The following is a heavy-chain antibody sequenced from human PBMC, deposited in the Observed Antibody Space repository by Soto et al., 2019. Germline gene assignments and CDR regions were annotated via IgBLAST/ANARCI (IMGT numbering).Heavy chain of an antibody. D-gene: IGHD3-16*01. V-gene: IGHV1-3*05. CDR2: INAGNGNR. CDR1: GYTFTSYA. Sequence: QVQLVQSGAEEKKPGASVKVSCKASGYTFTSYAMHWVRQAPGQRLEWMGWINAGNGNRKYSQKFQGRVTITRDKSASTAYMELSSLRSEDTAVYYCARDDYYIWGQGTMVTVSS. J-gene: IGHJ3*02. CDR3: ARDDYYI.